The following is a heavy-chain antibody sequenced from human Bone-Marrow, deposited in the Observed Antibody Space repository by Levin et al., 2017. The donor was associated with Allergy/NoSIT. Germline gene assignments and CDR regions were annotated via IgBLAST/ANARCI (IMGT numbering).Heavy chain of an antibody. Sequence: PGESLKISCVASGFTFSSYAMTWVRQAPGKGLEWVSGISASGITTFYADSVKGRFTISRDNSKKTLYLQMNSLRGDDTAVYYCAKEQPGLYWGQGTLVTVSS. CDR2: ISASGITT. D-gene: IGHD2-21*01. J-gene: IGHJ4*02. CDR1: GFTFSSYA. V-gene: IGHV3-23*01. CDR3: AKEQPGLY.